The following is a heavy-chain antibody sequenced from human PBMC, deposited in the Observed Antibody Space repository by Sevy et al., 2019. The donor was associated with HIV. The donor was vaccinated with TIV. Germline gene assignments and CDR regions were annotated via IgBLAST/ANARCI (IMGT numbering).Heavy chain of an antibody. CDR2: INTNTGNP. V-gene: IGHV7-4-1*02. CDR1: GYTFTSYA. Sequence: ASVKVSCKASGYTFTSYAMNWVRQAPGQGLEWMGWINTNTGNPTYPQGFTGRFVFSLDTTVSTAYLQISSLKAEDTAVYYCAGAEYYDFWSGWSAFDIWGQGTMVTVSS. CDR3: AGAEYYDFWSGWSAFDI. D-gene: IGHD3-3*01. J-gene: IGHJ3*02.